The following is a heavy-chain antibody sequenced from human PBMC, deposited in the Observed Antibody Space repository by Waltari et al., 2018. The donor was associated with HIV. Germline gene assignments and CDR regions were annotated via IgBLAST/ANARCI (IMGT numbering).Heavy chain of an antibody. V-gene: IGHV4-39*01. D-gene: IGHD3-16*01. CDR3: ARSPFTNVASTRKLGWLDP. J-gene: IGHJ5*02. Sequence: QVQLQESGPGLVKPSETLSLSCIVSHDSVTNNYYYWAWIRQSPGQGLEWIGSLYLRGIPFYTPSLRIRVAMSLDTSRNQFSLNLTSVTVADTAFYYCARSPFTNVASTRKLGWLDPWGQGKLVTVSS. CDR2: LYLRGIP. CDR1: HDSVTNNYYY.